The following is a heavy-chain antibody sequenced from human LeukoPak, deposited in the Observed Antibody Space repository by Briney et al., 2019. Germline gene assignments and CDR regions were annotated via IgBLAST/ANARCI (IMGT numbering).Heavy chain of an antibody. D-gene: IGHD3-22*01. CDR1: GDSIRSYY. CDR3: ARGRHYYDSSGYYELDY. V-gene: IGHV4-30-2*01. J-gene: IGHJ4*02. Sequence: SETLSLTCTVSGDSIRSYYWSWIRQPPGKGLEWIGYIYHSGSTYYNPSLKSRVTISVDRSKNQFSLKLSSVTAADTAVYYCARGRHYYDSSGYYELDYWGQGTLVTVSS. CDR2: IYHSGST.